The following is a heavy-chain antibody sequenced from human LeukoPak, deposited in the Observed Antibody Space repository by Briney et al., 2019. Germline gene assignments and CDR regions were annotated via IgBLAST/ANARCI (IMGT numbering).Heavy chain of an antibody. J-gene: IGHJ4*02. D-gene: IGHD6-19*01. Sequence: GSLRLSCETSGFTFSDHYLDWIRQPPGKGLEWIGEINHSGSTNYNPSLKSRVTISVDTSKNQFSLKLSSVTAADTAVYYCARGPRRPERIAVAGTKFDYWGQGTLVTVSS. V-gene: IGHV4-34*01. CDR2: INHSGST. CDR3: ARGPRRPERIAVAGTKFDY. CDR1: GFTFSDHY.